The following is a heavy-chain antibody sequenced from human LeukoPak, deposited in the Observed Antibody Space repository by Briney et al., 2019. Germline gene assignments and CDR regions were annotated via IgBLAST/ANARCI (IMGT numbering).Heavy chain of an antibody. V-gene: IGHV4-39*02. CDR2: IYYSGTT. D-gene: IGHD1-1*01. J-gene: IGHJ6*03. CDR1: GGSISSSSYY. CDR3: ARPGPSSYSMDV. Sequence: SETLSLTCTVSGGSISSSSYYWGWIRQPPGKGLEWIGTIYYSGTTYYNPSLKSRVTISADTSKNHFSLKLSSVTAADTAVYYCARPGPSSYSMDVWGKGTTVTVSS.